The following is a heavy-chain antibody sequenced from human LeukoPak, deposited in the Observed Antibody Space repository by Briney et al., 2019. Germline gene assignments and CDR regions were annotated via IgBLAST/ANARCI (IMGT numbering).Heavy chain of an antibody. V-gene: IGHV5-51*01. J-gene: IGHJ4*02. Sequence: GESLKISCKGSGYSFTSFWIGWVRQMPGKGLEWMGIIYPGDSDTTHSPSFQGQVTISADKSISTAYLQWSSLKASDTAMYYCARVCSYCSGDTYYFDYWGQGTLVTVSS. CDR2: IYPGDSDT. CDR3: ARVCSYCSGDTYYFDY. CDR1: GYSFTSFW. D-gene: IGHD2-15*01.